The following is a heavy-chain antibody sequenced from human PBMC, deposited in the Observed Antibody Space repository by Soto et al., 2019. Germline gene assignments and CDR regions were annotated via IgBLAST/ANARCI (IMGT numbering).Heavy chain of an antibody. CDR3: AKDFTHPFDY. J-gene: IGHJ4*02. Sequence: GGSLRLSCAASGFTFSSYAMSWVRQGPGKGLEWVSAISGSGDSTYYADSVKGRFTISRDNSKNTLHLQMNSLRAEDTAVYYCAKDFTHPFDYWSQGTVVTVSS. CDR1: GFTFSSYA. CDR2: ISGSGDST. V-gene: IGHV3-23*01.